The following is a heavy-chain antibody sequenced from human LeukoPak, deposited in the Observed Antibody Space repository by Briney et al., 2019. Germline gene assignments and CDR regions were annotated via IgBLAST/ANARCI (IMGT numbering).Heavy chain of an antibody. D-gene: IGHD3-22*01. CDR1: GFTFSSYS. CDR2: ISSSSSYI. CDR3: AGVLYYYDSSGYHY. Sequence: GGSLRLSCAASGFTFSSYSMDWVRQAPGKGLEWVSSISSSSSYIYYADSVKGRFTISRDNAKNSLYLQMNSLRAEDTAVYYCAGVLYYYDSSGYHYWGQGTLVTVSS. V-gene: IGHV3-21*01. J-gene: IGHJ4*02.